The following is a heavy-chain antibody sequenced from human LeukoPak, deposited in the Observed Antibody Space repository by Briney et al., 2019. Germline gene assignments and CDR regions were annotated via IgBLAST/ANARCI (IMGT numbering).Heavy chain of an antibody. CDR1: GGSVSSGSYY. V-gene: IGHV4-61*01. Sequence: PSETLSLTCTVSGGSVSSGSYYWSWIRQPPGKGLELIGYIYYSGSTNYNPSLKSRVTISVDTSKNQFSLKLSSVTAADTAVYYCARVSSGVYFDYWGQGTLVTVSS. CDR2: IYYSGST. CDR3: ARVSSGVYFDY. J-gene: IGHJ4*02. D-gene: IGHD2-15*01.